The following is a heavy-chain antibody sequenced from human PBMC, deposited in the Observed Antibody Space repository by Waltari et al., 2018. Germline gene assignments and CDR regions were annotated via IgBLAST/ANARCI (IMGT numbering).Heavy chain of an antibody. CDR3: VRVGRRDSSGYYGGLDF. D-gene: IGHD6-19*01. J-gene: IGHJ4*02. Sequence: VQLQQWGAGLLKPSETLSPPCAVYDRSFSGYFLCWIRQSPGKGMECVSRINSDGSSINYADSVKGRFTISRDDAKNTLYLQMNSLRAEDTAVYYCVRVGRRDSSGYYGGLDFWGPGTLVTVSS. V-gene: IGHV3-74*01. CDR1: DRSFSGYF. CDR2: INSDGSSI.